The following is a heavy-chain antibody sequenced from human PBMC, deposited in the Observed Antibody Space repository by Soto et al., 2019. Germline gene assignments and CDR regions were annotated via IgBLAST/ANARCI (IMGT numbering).Heavy chain of an antibody. D-gene: IGHD3-22*01. CDR1: GGSISNYY. Sequence: SETLSLTCTFSGGSISNYYWSWIRQSSGKGLEWIGYIYNSGSTRYTPSLKSRVTISEDTSKNQFSLKLSSVTAADTAVYYCARVSDSSGLSTWYYFDYWGQGTLVTVSS. J-gene: IGHJ4*02. CDR3: ARVSDSSGLSTWYYFDY. CDR2: IYNSGST. V-gene: IGHV4-59*08.